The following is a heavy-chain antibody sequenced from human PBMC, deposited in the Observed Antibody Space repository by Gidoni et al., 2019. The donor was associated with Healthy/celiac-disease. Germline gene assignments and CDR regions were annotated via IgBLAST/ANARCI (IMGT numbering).Heavy chain of an antibody. CDR3: AKDNYYDSSGYYYPYYYYGMDV. D-gene: IGHD3-22*01. V-gene: IGHV3-23*01. CDR1: GFTFSSYA. CDR2: ISGSGGST. Sequence: EVQLLESGGGLVQPGGSLRLSCAASGFTFSSYAMSWVRQAPGKGLEWVSAISGSGGSTYYADSVKGRFTISRDNSKNTLYLQMNSLRAEDTAVYYCAKDNYYDSSGYYYPYYYYGMDVWGQGTTVTVSS. J-gene: IGHJ6*02.